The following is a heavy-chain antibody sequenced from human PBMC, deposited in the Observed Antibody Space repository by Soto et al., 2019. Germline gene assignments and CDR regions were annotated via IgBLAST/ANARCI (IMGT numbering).Heavy chain of an antibody. CDR3: ARYCYSTSCHRGFDY. CDR1: GVSINSGGYY. J-gene: IGHJ4*02. D-gene: IGHD2-2*01. CDR2: IYYTGPT. V-gene: IGHV4-31*03. Sequence: QVQLQESGPGLVMPSQTLSLTCTVSGVSINSGGYYWNWIRQHPGKGLEWIGFIYYTGPTSYNPSLKSRVSISVDTSKNHFSLKLSSVTAADTAMYYCARYCYSTSCHRGFDYWGQGTLVTVSS.